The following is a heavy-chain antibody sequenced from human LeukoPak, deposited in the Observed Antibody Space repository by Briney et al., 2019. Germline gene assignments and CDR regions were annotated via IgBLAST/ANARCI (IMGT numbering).Heavy chain of an antibody. V-gene: IGHV1-18*01. CDR2: ISAYNGNT. D-gene: IGHD3-3*01. CDR3: ARDLNDFWSGYYKDNWFDP. CDR1: GYTFTSYG. Sequence: ASVKVSCKASGYTFTSYGISWVRQAPGQGLEWMGWISAYNGNTNYAQKLEGRVTMTTDTSTSTAYMELRRLRSDDTAVYYCARDLNDFWSGYYKDNWFDPWGQGTLVTVSS. J-gene: IGHJ5*02.